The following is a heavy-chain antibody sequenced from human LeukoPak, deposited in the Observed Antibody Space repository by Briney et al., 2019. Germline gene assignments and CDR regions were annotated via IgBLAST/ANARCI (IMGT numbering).Heavy chain of an antibody. V-gene: IGHV3-7*03. CDR1: GFTFSSYW. J-gene: IGHJ6*03. D-gene: IGHD3-10*01. CDR2: IKQDGREK. Sequence: GGSLRLSCAASGFTFSSYWMSWVRQAPGKGLEWVAYIKQDGREKDYVDSVKGRFTISRDNAKNSLYLQMNSLRAEDTALYHCARRGYYGSGSYGFHYYYMDVWGKGTTVTISS. CDR3: ARRGYYGSGSYGFHYYYMDV.